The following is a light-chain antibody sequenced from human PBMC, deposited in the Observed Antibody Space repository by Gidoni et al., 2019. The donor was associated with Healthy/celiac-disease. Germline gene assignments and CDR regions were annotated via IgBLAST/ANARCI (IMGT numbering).Light chain of an antibody. CDR3: AAWDDSLNGYV. Sequence: QSVLTQPPSASGTPGPRVTISCSGSSSNIGSNTVNWYQQLPGTAPNLLIYSNNQRPSGVPDRFSGSKSGTSASLAISGLQSEDEADYYCAAWDDSLNGYVFGTGTKVTVL. CDR1: SSNIGSNT. J-gene: IGLJ1*01. CDR2: SNN. V-gene: IGLV1-44*01.